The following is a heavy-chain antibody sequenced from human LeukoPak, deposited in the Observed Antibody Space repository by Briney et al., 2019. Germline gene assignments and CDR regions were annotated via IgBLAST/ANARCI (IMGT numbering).Heavy chain of an antibody. D-gene: IGHD2-2*01. V-gene: IGHV1-18*01. CDR2: ISAYNGNT. Sequence: ASVKVSCKASGYTFTSYGISWVRQAPGQGLEWMGWISAYNGNTNYAQKLQGRVTMTTDTSTSTAYMELRSLRSDDTAVYYCARDLWDIVVVPAAHTHDAFDIWGQGTMVTVSS. CDR1: GYTFTSYG. CDR3: ARDLWDIVVVPAAHTHDAFDI. J-gene: IGHJ3*02.